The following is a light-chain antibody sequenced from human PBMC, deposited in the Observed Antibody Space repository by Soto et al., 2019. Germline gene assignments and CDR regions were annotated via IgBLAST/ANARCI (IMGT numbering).Light chain of an antibody. J-gene: IGKJ4*01. CDR1: QSVGSY. CDR3: QQRTNSPPVT. CDR2: DAS. Sequence: EIVLTQSPATLSLSLGETATLSCRASQSVGSYLAWYKQKPGQAPRLLIYDASTRATGIPARFSGSGSGTDFTLTISSLEPEDFAVYYCQQRTNSPPVTFGGGTKVEIK. V-gene: IGKV3-11*01.